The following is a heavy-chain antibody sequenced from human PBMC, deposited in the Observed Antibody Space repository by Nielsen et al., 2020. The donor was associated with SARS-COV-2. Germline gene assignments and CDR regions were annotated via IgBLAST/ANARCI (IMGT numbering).Heavy chain of an antibody. CDR2: IKSKTDGGTT. Sequence: GESLKISCAASGFTFSNAWMSWVRQAPGKGLEWVGRIKSKTDGGTTDYAAPVKGRFTISRDDSKNTLYLQMNSLRAEDTAVYYCRADSGTFDIWGQGTMVTVSS. J-gene: IGHJ3*02. CDR1: GFTFSNAW. D-gene: IGHD2-15*01. CDR3: RADSGTFDI. V-gene: IGHV3-15*01.